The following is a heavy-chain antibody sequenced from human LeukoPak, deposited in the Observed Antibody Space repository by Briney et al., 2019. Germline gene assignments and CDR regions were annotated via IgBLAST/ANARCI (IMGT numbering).Heavy chain of an antibody. CDR3: ARYDSDTGTTDY. V-gene: IGHV3-7*01. CDR2: IKQDGSEK. J-gene: IGHJ4*02. D-gene: IGHD1-7*01. Sequence: PGGSLRLSCAASGFTFSSHWMSWVRQAPGKGLEWVANIKQDGSEKYYVDSVKGRFTISRDNAKNSLYLQMNSLTAEDTAVYYCARYDSDTGTTDYWGQGTLVTVSS. CDR1: GFTFSSHW.